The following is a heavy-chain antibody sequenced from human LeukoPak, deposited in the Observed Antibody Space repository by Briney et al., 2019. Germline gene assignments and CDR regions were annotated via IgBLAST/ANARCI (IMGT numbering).Heavy chain of an antibody. CDR2: IYYSGST. J-gene: IGHJ4*02. D-gene: IGHD6-13*01. CDR1: GGSISSYY. Sequence: PSETLSLTCTASGGSISSYYWSWIRQPPGKGLEGIGYIYYSGSTNYNPSLKSRVTISVNTSKNQFSLKLSSVTAADTAVYYCARGGKPGYSTARAVDYWGQGTLVTVSS. CDR3: ARGGKPGYSTARAVDY. V-gene: IGHV4-59*01.